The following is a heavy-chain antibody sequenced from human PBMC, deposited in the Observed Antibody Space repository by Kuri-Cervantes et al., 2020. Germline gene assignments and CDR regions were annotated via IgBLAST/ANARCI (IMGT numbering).Heavy chain of an antibody. CDR2: ISWNSGSI. Sequence: SLKISCAASGFTFDDYAMRWVRQAPGKGLEWVSGISWNSGSIGYADSVKGRFTISRDNAKNSLYLQMNSLRAEDTAVYYCAKDGPAMVIYYYMDVWGKGTTVTVSS. CDR3: AKDGPAMVIYYYMDV. V-gene: IGHV3-9*01. J-gene: IGHJ6*03. D-gene: IGHD5-18*01. CDR1: GFTFDDYA.